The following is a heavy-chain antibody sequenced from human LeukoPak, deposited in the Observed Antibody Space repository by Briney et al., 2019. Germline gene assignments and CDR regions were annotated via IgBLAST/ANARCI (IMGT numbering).Heavy chain of an antibody. CDR2: IKSKTDGGTT. CDR3: TTEQYSYGYGGLDY. D-gene: IGHD5-18*01. Sequence: GGSLRLSCAASGFTFSNAWMSWVRQAPGKGLEWVGRIKSKTDGGTTDYAAPVKGRFTISRDDSKNTLYLQMNSLKTEDTAVYYCTTEQYSYGYGGLDYWGQGTLVTVSS. CDR1: GFTFSNAW. V-gene: IGHV3-15*01. J-gene: IGHJ4*02.